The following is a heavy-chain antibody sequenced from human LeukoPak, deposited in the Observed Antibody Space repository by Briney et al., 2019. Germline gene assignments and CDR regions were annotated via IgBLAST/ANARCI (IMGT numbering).Heavy chain of an antibody. V-gene: IGHV1-2*02. J-gene: IGHJ4*02. CDR1: GYTFTGYY. D-gene: IGHD2-2*02. CDR2: INPNSGGT. Sequence: ASVKVSCKASGYTFTGYYMYWVRQAPGQGLEWMGWINPNSGGTNYAQKFQGRVTMTRDTSISTAYMELSRLRSDDTAVYYCARVGCSSTSCYMGNIDYWGQGTLVTVSS. CDR3: ARVGCSSTSCYMGNIDY.